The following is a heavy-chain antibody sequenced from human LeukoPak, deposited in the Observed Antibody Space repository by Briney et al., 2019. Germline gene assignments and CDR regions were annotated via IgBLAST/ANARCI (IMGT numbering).Heavy chain of an antibody. CDR1: GVTFSNYA. J-gene: IGHJ4*02. CDR2: ISGRP. D-gene: IGHD2/OR15-2a*01. Sequence: GGSLRLSCAASGVTFSNYAMSWVRRAPGRGLEWVSAISGRPSYADSVKGRFTISRDNSKNTLYLQVNSLRAEDTAVYYCAQALDYWYFDYWGLGTLVTVSS. V-gene: IGHV3-23*01. CDR3: AQALDYWYFDY.